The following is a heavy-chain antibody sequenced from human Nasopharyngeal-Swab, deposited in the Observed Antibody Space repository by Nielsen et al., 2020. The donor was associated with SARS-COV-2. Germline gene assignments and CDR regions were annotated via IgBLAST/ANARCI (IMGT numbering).Heavy chain of an antibody. J-gene: IGHJ4*02. V-gene: IGHV3-30*19. Sequence: GESLKISCAASGFTFSGYGMHWVRQAPGKGLEWVAVISYDGSNKYYADSVKGRFTISRDNSKNTLYLQMNSLRAEDTAVYYCARDLGGYLDYWGQGTLVTVSS. CDR3: ARDLGGYLDY. D-gene: IGHD2-15*01. CDR1: GFTFSGYG. CDR2: ISYDGSNK.